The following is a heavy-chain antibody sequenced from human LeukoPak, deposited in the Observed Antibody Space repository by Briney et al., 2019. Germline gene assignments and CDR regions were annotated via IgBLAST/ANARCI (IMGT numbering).Heavy chain of an antibody. V-gene: IGHV3-7*04. J-gene: IGHJ4*02. Sequence: GGSLRLSCAASGFTFSNSWMNWVRQAPGKGLEWVANIKPDGGERYYADSVEGRFTISRDNAKNSLYLQINSLRAEDTALYYCTRDFGYWGQGVLVTVSS. CDR2: IKPDGGER. D-gene: IGHD3-10*01. CDR3: TRDFGY. CDR1: GFTFSNSW.